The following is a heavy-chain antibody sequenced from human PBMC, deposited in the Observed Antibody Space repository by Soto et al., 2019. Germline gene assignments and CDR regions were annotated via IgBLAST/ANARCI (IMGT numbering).Heavy chain of an antibody. D-gene: IGHD3-10*01. J-gene: IGHJ5*02. V-gene: IGHV1-24*01. CDR2: FDLENGET. CDR1: GCTLTELS. CDR3: ATEVRLCNRFDH. Sequence: ASLKVPCKVSGCTLTELSIHWVRQAPGEGLEWMGGFDLENGETIYAQRFQGRVTMTEESSADTPYMELSSLRSEDTAVYYCATEVRLCNRFDHSGQLPLFTVSS.